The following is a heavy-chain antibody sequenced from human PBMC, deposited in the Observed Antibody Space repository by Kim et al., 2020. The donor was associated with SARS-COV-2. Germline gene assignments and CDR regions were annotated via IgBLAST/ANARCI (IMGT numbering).Heavy chain of an antibody. Sequence: SETLSLTCAVYGGSFSGYYWSWIRQPPGKGLEWIGEINHSGSTNYNPSLKSRVTISVDTSKNQFSLKLSSVTAADTAVYYCARGSPVTTFYYYYGMDVWGQGTAVTVSS. CDR1: GGSFSGYY. CDR2: INHSGST. J-gene: IGHJ6*02. V-gene: IGHV4-34*01. CDR3: ARGSPVTTFYYYYGMDV. D-gene: IGHD4-17*01.